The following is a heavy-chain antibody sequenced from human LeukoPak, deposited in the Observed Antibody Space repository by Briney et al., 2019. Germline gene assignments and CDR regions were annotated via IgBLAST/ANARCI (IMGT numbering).Heavy chain of an antibody. V-gene: IGHV4-4*09. Sequence: PSETLSLTCAVYGGSFSGYYWSWIRQTPEKGLEWMGHIHTSGASRYYPSLESRLTLSIDTSRNHLSLKLTSVTAADTAVYFCARLGSYHDFWGQGALVTVSS. CDR3: ARLGSYHDF. CDR2: IHTSGAS. J-gene: IGHJ4*02. CDR1: GGSFSGYY. D-gene: IGHD1-26*01.